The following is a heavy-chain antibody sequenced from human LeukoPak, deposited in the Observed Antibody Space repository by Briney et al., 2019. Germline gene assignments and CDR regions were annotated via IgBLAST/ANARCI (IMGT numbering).Heavy chain of an antibody. J-gene: IGHJ4*02. CDR1: GFTFSDHD. D-gene: IGHD3-10*01. CDR2: ISVSGVTI. CDR3: ARDSAKAPFDF. V-gene: IGHV3-11*01. Sequence: GGSLRLSCAASGFTFSDHDMTWRRQAPGKGLEWVSSISVSGVTIYYADSVRGRFTISRDNAENSLYLQMNSLRVDDTAVYYCARDSAKAPFDFWGQGTLVTVSS.